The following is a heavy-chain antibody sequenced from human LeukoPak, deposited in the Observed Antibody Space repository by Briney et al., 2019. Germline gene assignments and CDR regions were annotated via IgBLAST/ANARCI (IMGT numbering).Heavy chain of an antibody. CDR1: GYTFTGYY. D-gene: IGHD4-17*01. Sequence: ASVEVSCKASGYTFTGYYMHWVRQAPGQGLEWMGWINPNSGGTNYAQKFQGRVTMTRDTSISTAYMELSRLRSDDTAVYYCATSYDYGDYGGFDYWGQGTLVTVSS. V-gene: IGHV1-2*02. CDR2: INPNSGGT. J-gene: IGHJ4*02. CDR3: ATSYDYGDYGGFDY.